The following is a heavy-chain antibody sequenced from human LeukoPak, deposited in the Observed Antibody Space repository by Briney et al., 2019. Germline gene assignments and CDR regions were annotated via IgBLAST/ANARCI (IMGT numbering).Heavy chain of an antibody. CDR1: GFTFSSYA. CDR3: ATIPMVAGSDAFDI. V-gene: IGHV3-30*04. J-gene: IGHJ3*02. Sequence: GGSLRLSCAASGFTFSSYAMHWVRQAPGKGLEWVAVISYDGSNKYYADSVKGRFTISRDNSKNTLYLQMNSLRAEDTAVYYCATIPMVAGSDAFDIWGQGTMVTVSS. D-gene: IGHD6-19*01. CDR2: ISYDGSNK.